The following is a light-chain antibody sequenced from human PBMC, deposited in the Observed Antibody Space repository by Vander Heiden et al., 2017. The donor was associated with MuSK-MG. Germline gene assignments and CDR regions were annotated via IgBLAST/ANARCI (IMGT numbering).Light chain of an antibody. J-gene: IGLJ2*01. CDR2: DGS. CDR1: SIDVVVYNY. Sequence: QSALTQPASVSRSPGQSITISGTGPSIDVVVYNYISWYQPHSGKAPKLRSDDGSKRPSGVSNRVAGPKSGNRAYLTIAGLQAEDEADYYCSSYTRSSTPGFGGGTKLTVL. CDR3: SSYTRSSTPG. V-gene: IGLV2-14*03.